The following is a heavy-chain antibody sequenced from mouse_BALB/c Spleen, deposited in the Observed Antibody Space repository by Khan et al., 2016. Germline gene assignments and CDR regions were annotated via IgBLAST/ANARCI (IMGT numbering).Heavy chain of an antibody. J-gene: IGHJ3*01. CDR1: GFNIKDTY. D-gene: IGHD2-4*01. V-gene: IGHV14-3*02. Sequence: VQLQQSGAELVMPGASVKLSCTASGFNIKDTYMHWVKQRPEQGLEWIGRIDPGNGNTKYDPKFQGKATITADTSSNTAYLQLSSLTSEDTAVYYCARSPYDYDVGFAYWGQGTLVTVSA. CDR3: ARSPYDYDVGFAY. CDR2: IDPGNGNT.